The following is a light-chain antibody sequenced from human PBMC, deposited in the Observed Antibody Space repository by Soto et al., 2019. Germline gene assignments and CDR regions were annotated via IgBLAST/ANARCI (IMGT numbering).Light chain of an antibody. CDR1: QSVSSN. V-gene: IGKV3-15*01. Sequence: EIVMTQSPATLSVSPGERATLSCRASQSVSSNLAWYQQKPGQAPRLLIYGVFTRATGVSARFSGSGSGTEFTLTISSLQSEDFAAYSCQQYNNWPPTFGQGTKLEIK. CDR2: GVF. J-gene: IGKJ2*01. CDR3: QQYNNWPPT.